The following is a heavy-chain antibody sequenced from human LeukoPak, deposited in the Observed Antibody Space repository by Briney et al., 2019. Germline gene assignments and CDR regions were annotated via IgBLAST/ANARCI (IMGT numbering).Heavy chain of an antibody. J-gene: IGHJ3*02. D-gene: IGHD3-22*01. CDR2: MDGNSGKT. CDR1: GYTLTSYD. Sequence: GASVKVSCKTSGYTLTSYDINWVRQVTGQGLEWVGGMDGNSGKTAYAQNFLGRVTITRNTSISTAYMELSSLRSEDTAVYYCARLYYYASSGYDALDIWGQGTMVAVSS. CDR3: ARLYYYASSGYDALDI. V-gene: IGHV1-8*01.